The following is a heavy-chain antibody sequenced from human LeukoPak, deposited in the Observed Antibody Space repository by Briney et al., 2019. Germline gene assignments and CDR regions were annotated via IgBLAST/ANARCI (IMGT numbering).Heavy chain of an antibody. CDR1: GGSISSYY. J-gene: IGHJ4*02. CDR3: ARGRFDFDY. V-gene: IGHV4-59*08. Sequence: SSETLSLTCTVSGGSISSYYWSWIRQPPGKGLEWIGYIYYSGSTNYNPSLKSRVTISVDTSKNQFSLKLSSVTAADTAVYYCARGRFDFDYWGQGTLVTVSS. D-gene: IGHD3-3*01. CDR2: IYYSGST.